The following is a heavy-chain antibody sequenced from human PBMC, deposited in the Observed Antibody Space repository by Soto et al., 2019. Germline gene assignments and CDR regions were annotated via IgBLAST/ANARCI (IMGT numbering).Heavy chain of an antibody. CDR3: AKRTSGSTWGESDY. V-gene: IGHV1-18*04. CDR1: GYIFSDYG. Sequence: QVQVMQSGAEVKKPGDSVKVSCKTSGYIFSDYGINWVRQAPGQGLEWMGWISGYSGNANLAQKFQGRVTMTTDKSTRTAYMELRRLRSDDTAVYYCAKRTSGSTWGESDYLVQGTLVTVSS. D-gene: IGHD3-16*01. CDR2: ISGYSGNA. J-gene: IGHJ4*02.